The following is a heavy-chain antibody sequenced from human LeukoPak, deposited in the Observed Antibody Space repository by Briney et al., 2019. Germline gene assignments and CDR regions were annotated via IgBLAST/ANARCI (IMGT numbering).Heavy chain of an antibody. J-gene: IGHJ4*02. Sequence: GASVKVSCKASGYTFTSYAMHWVRQAPGQRLEWMGWINAGNGNTKYSQKFQGRVTITRDTSASTVNMELSSLRSEDTAVYYCARGDDDGDSWFDYWGQGTLVTVSS. D-gene: IGHD4-17*01. CDR2: INAGNGNT. CDR1: GYTFTSYA. CDR3: ARGDDDGDSWFDY. V-gene: IGHV1-3*01.